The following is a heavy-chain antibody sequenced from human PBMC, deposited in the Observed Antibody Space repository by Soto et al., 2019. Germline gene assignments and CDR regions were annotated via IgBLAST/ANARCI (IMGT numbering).Heavy chain of an antibody. Sequence: ASVKVSCKASGGTFSSYAISWVRQAPGQGLEWMGGIIPIFGTANYAQKFQGRVTITADESTSTAYMELSSLRSEDTAVYYCERDPTSDDYDILTGYHLDYYYYGMDVWGQGTTVTVSS. V-gene: IGHV1-69*13. J-gene: IGHJ6*02. D-gene: IGHD3-9*01. CDR3: ERDPTSDDYDILTGYHLDYYYYGMDV. CDR1: GGTFSSYA. CDR2: IIPIFGTA.